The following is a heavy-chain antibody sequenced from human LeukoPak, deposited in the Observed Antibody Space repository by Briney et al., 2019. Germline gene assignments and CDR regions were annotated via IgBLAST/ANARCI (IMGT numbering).Heavy chain of an antibody. Sequence: GASVKVSCTASGGTFSSYAISWVRQAPGQGLEWMGGIIPIFGTANYAQKYQGRVTITAHVSTSTAYMELSSLRSEDTAVYYCASRRARAYYYYYMDVRGKATTVTVSS. V-gene: IGHV1-69*13. CDR3: ASRRARAYYYYYMDV. D-gene: IGHD3-10*01. CDR2: IIPIFGTA. CDR1: GGTFSSYA. J-gene: IGHJ6*03.